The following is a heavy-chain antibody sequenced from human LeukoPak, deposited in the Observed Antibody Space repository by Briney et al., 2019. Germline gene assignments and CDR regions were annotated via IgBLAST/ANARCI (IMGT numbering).Heavy chain of an antibody. CDR1: GFTFSSYS. J-gene: IGHJ4*02. Sequence: PGGSLRLSCVASGFTFSSYSISWVRQTPGKGLEWVSFIGSSSGYIYYADSVKGRFTISRDNAKNSLYLQMNSLRAEDTAVYYCARETVSASYFDYWGQGTLVTVSS. CDR3: ARETVSASYFDY. V-gene: IGHV3-21*01. D-gene: IGHD1-1*01. CDR2: IGSSSGYI.